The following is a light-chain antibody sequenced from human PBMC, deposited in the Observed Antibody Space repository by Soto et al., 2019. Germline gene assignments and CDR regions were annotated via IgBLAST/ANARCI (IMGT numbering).Light chain of an antibody. V-gene: IGLV2-14*01. CDR2: EVS. J-gene: IGLJ2*01. Sequence: QSVLTQPASVSGSPGQSITISCTGTSSDIGNYDFVSWYQQVPGTAPKAMIYEVSSRPSGVSNRFSGSKSGNTASLTISGLQAEDEAYYYCSSYTTSTSFILFGGVPKLTVL. CDR3: SSYTTSTSFIL. CDR1: SSDIGNYDF.